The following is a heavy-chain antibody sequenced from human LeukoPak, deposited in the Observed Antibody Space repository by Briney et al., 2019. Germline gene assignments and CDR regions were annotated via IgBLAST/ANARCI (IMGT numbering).Heavy chain of an antibody. V-gene: IGHV1-69*13. D-gene: IGHD6-19*01. Sequence: ASVKVSCKASGGTFSSYAISWVRQAPGQGLEWMGGIIPIFGTANYAQKFQGRVTITADESTSTAYMELSSLRSEDTAVYYCARDGWREEDIWGQGTMVTVSS. CDR1: GGTFSSYA. J-gene: IGHJ3*02. CDR3: ARDGWREEDI. CDR2: IIPIFGTA.